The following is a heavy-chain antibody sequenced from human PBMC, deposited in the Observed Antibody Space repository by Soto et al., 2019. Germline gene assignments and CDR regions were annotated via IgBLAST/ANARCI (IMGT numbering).Heavy chain of an antibody. D-gene: IGHD3-10*01. Sequence: GGSLRLSCAVSGFTFSNFAFTWVRQAPGKGLEWVSSITGGGHSTYYADPVKGRFTISRDNSKSTLYLQMNGLRAEDTAIYYCAKFYGSGNSYPTDYYSYAMDVWGQGTTVTVSS. CDR3: AKFYGSGNSYPTDYYSYAMDV. V-gene: IGHV3-23*01. CDR1: GFTFSNFA. J-gene: IGHJ6*02. CDR2: ITGGGHST.